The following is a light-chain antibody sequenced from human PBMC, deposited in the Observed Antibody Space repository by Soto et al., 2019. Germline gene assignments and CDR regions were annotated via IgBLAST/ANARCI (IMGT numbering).Light chain of an antibody. CDR2: GAS. CDR1: QSVSSN. Sequence: EIGLTQCPAAPSESPGERATLSCRASQSVSSNLAWYQQKPGQAPRLLIYGASTRATGIPARFSGSGSGTEFTLTISSLQSEDFAVYYCQQYNNWPRTFGQGTTV. CDR3: QQYNNWPRT. V-gene: IGKV3-15*01. J-gene: IGKJ1*01.